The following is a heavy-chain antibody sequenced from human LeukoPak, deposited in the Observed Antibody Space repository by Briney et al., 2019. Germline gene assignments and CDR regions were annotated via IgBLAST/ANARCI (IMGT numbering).Heavy chain of an antibody. V-gene: IGHV3-23*01. Sequence: GGSLRLSCAASGFTFSSYAMSWVRQAPGKGLEWVSAISGSGGSTYYADSVKGRFTISRDNSKNTLYLQMNSLRAEDTAVYYCAKDPVYCSSTSCYLGGLNSFDYWAQGTLVTFSS. CDR1: GFTFSSYA. D-gene: IGHD2-2*01. CDR2: ISGSGGST. CDR3: AKDPVYCSSTSCYLGGLNSFDY. J-gene: IGHJ4*02.